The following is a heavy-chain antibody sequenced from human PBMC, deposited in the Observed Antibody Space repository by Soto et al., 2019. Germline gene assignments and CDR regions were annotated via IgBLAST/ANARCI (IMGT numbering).Heavy chain of an antibody. V-gene: IGHV1-2*02. D-gene: IGHD2-2*01. Sequence: QVQLVQSGADVKTPGASVRVSCKASGYTFTGYYVHWVREAPGQGLEWMGWINPETGGTSYAQKLQGRVTLSRDTSINTAYLELSRLRFDDAAVYFCARERYQVISDGMDVWGQVTTVTVSS. CDR1: GYTFTGYY. CDR3: ARERYQVISDGMDV. CDR2: INPETGGT. J-gene: IGHJ6*02.